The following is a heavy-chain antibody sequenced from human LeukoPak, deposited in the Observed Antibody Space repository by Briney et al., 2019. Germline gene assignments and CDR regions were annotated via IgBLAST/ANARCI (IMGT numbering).Heavy chain of an antibody. J-gene: IGHJ4*01. D-gene: IGHD3-22*01. CDR3: ARRDSSGYYAY. CDR2: IYYSGSN. V-gene: IGHV4-59*08. CDR1: GVSISSYY. Sequence: SETLSLNCSVSGVSISSYYWSRLPPPPGQGMVWIGYIYYSGSNNYNPSLKSRVTISVDTSKKQFTLKLSSMTAADTAMYYCARRDSSGYYAYWGQGTLVIVSA.